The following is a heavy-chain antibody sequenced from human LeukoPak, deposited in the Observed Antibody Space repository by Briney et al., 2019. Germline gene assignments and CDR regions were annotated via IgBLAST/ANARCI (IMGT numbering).Heavy chain of an antibody. D-gene: IGHD1-20*01. V-gene: IGHV4-59*01. Sequence: AETLSLTCTASGGSISSYYWSWIRQPPGKGLEWIRYIYYSGSTNYNPSFKSRVTISVDTSKNQFSLKLSSATAADTAVYYCASLYNFNWFDTWGQGTLVTVSS. CDR2: IYYSGST. CDR3: ASLYNFNWFDT. J-gene: IGHJ5*02. CDR1: GGSISSYY.